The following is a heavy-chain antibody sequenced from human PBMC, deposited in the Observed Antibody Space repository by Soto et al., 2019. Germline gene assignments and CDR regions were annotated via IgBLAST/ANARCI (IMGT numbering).Heavy chain of an antibody. D-gene: IGHD1-26*01. CDR3: ARESPLLRRGD. J-gene: IGHJ1*01. V-gene: IGHV1-69*08. CDR2: IIPILGIA. Sequence: QVQLVQSGAEVKKPGSSVKVSCKASGGTFSSYTISWVRQAPGQGLEWLGRIIPILGIANYAQKFQGRVTITADKSTSTAYMELSSLRSEDTAVYYCARESPLLRRGDWGQGTLVTVSS. CDR1: GGTFSSYT.